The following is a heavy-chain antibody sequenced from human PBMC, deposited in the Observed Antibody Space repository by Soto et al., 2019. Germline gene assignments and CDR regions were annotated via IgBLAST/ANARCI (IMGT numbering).Heavy chain of an antibody. J-gene: IGHJ6*04. CDR3: ARGWFGPDV. V-gene: IGHV3-74*01. CDR1: GFTLSGRS. D-gene: IGHD3-10*01. Sequence: EVQLVESGGGLVQPGGSLRLSCAASGFTLSGRSMHWVRQAPGKGLVWVSGIDNAGTDSTYADSVKGRFTGSRDNAKNMLYLQMNSLRVEETAVYYCARGWFGPDVWGKGTTVTVSS. CDR2: IDNAGTDS.